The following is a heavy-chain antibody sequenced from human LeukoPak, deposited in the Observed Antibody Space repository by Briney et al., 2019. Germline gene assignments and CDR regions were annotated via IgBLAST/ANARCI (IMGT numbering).Heavy chain of an antibody. CDR1: GYTFTSYD. Sequence: GASVKVSCKASGYTFTSYDINWVRQATGQGLEWMGWMNPNSGNTGYAQKFQGRVTITRNTSISTAYMELSSLRPEDTAVYYCATGRHYYGSGSYYSFDYWGQGTLVTVSS. D-gene: IGHD3-10*01. V-gene: IGHV1-8*03. CDR3: ATGRHYYGSGSYYSFDY. CDR2: MNPNSGNT. J-gene: IGHJ4*02.